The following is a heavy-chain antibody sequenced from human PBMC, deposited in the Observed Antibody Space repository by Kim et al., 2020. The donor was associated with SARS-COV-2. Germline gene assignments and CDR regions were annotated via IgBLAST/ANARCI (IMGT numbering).Heavy chain of an antibody. CDR3: ARGQRYSSSRNWFDP. CDR2: IYPGDSDT. D-gene: IGHD6-13*01. V-gene: IGHV5-51*01. CDR1: GYSFTSYW. Sequence: GESLKISCKGSGYSFTSYWIGWVCQMPGKGLEWMGIIYPGDSDTRYSPSFQGQVTISADKSISTAYLQWSSLKASDTAMYYCARGQRYSSSRNWFDPWGQGTLVTVSS. J-gene: IGHJ5*02.